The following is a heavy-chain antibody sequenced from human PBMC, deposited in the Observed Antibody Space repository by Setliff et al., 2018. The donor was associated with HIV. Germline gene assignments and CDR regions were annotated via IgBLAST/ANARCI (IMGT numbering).Heavy chain of an antibody. CDR2: INYSGNT. D-gene: IGHD5-12*01. Sequence: SETLSLTCTVYGGFIKNSNYYWGWIRQPPGKGLEWIGSINYSGNTFYNPSLQSRGTISADTSKNQFSLKLNSVTAADTAVYYCARDFKRYNSPCRFDPWGPGTLVTVSS. J-gene: IGHJ5*02. CDR3: ARDFKRYNSPCRFDP. CDR1: GGFIKNSNYY. V-gene: IGHV4-39*02.